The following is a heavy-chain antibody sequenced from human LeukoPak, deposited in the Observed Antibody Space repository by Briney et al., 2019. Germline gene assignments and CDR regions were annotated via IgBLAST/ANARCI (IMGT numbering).Heavy chain of an antibody. CDR3: AIENYYDSSGPDAFDI. CDR1: GGSISSGGYY. CDR2: IYHSGST. Sequence: PSQTLSLTCTVSGGSISSGGYYWSWIRQHPGKGLEWIGYIYHSGSTYYNPSLKSRVTISVDRSKNQFSLKLSSVTAADTAVYYCAIENYYDSSGPDAFDIWGQGTMVTVSS. D-gene: IGHD3-22*01. V-gene: IGHV4-30-2*01. J-gene: IGHJ3*02.